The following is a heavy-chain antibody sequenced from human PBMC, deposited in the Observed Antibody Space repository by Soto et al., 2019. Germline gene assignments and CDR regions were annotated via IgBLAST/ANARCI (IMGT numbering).Heavy chain of an antibody. Sequence: QVQLQESGPGLVEPSQTLSLTCTVSGGSISSNGYYWIWIRQPPGKGLEWIEYIYYSGTTYYNPSLKMRITISIDTSKNPFSLKLSSVTAADTAVYYCATNPPGDFGIDVWGQGTTVTVS. CDR1: GGSISSNGYY. J-gene: IGHJ6*02. CDR2: IYYSGTT. CDR3: ATNPPGDFGIDV. D-gene: IGHD3-10*01. V-gene: IGHV4-31*03.